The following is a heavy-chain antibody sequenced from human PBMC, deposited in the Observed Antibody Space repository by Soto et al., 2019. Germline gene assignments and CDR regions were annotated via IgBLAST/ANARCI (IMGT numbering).Heavy chain of an antibody. CDR2: ISNDGSST. CDR3: ARLPNKSPQN. Sequence: EVQLVESGGGLVQPGGSLRLSCVASGLTFSSYWMHWVRQAPGKGRVCVSSISNDGSSTSYADPVKGRFTISRDNAKNTLYLQMNSLRAEDTAVYYCARLPNKSPQNWGQGTLVIVSP. J-gene: IGHJ1*01. V-gene: IGHV3-74*01. CDR1: GLTFSSYW.